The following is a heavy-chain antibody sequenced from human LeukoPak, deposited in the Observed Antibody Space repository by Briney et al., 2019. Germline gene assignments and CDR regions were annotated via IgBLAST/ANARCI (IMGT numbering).Heavy chain of an antibody. J-gene: IGHJ4*02. Sequence: PGGSLRLSCAASGFTFSSDAMHWVRQAPGKGLEWVAVVSYDGSNKDYADSVKGRFTISRDNSKNTLYLQMNSLRAEDTAVYYCAGDFGYFWGQGTLVTVSS. V-gene: IGHV3-30-3*01. CDR2: VSYDGSNK. CDR1: GFTFSSDA. D-gene: IGHD3-10*01. CDR3: AGDFGYF.